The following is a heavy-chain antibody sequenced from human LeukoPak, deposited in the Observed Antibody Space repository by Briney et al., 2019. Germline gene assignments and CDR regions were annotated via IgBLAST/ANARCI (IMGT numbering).Heavy chain of an antibody. CDR1: GCTVRNYA. CDR3: AKDLAAACFGCSASPLYLAL. D-gene: IGHD6-13*01. V-gene: IGHV3-13*01. J-gene: IGHJ4*02. Sequence: GGALTLSCAASGCTVRNYAMHWLRQPIGKDLAGVSALCIAGDSFYPGSVKGRFTISSDNCKNTLSLQMNSLRAEDTAVYYCAKDLAAACFGCSASPLYLALWGQGTLVTVSS. CDR2: LCIAGDS.